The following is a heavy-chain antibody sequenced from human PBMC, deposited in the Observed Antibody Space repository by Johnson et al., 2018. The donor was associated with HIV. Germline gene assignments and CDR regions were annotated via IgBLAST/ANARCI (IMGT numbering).Heavy chain of an antibody. Sequence: VQLVESGGGLVQPGGSLRLSCAASGFTFSSYWMSWVRQAPGKGLEWVANIKQDGSEKYYVASVKGRFTISRDNTKNSLYLQMNSLRAEDTAVYYCARDGGYNLWSGWPPGAFDFWGQGTMVTVSS. V-gene: IGHV3-7*05. CDR3: ARDGGYNLWSGWPPGAFDF. D-gene: IGHD3-3*01. CDR1: GFTFSSYW. J-gene: IGHJ3*01. CDR2: IKQDGSEK.